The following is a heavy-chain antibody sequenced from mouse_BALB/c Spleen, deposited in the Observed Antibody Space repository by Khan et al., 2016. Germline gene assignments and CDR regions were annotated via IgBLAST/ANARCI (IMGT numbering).Heavy chain of an antibody. D-gene: IGHD1-3*01. J-gene: IGHJ3*01. CDR2: INTETGEP. CDR3: ASGSHFRDNYPFPY. Sequence: QIQLVQSGPELKKPGETVKISCKASGYTFTDFSMHWVRQTPGKGLKWMGWINTETGEPTYADDFKGRFAFSLETSANTAYLQINNLKNEYTATYFCASGSHFRDNYPFPYWGQGTLVTVSA. V-gene: IGHV9-2-1*01. CDR1: GYTFTDFS.